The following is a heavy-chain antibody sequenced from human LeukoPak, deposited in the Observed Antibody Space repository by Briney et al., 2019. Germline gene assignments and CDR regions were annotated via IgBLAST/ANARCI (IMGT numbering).Heavy chain of an antibody. CDR1: GFTFSSYG. CDR3: AKDLTGTTDY. D-gene: IGHD1-7*01. J-gene: IGHJ4*02. V-gene: IGHV3-30*18. CDR2: ISYDGSNK. Sequence: GGSLRPSCAASGFTFSSYGMHWVRQAPGKGLEWVAVISYDGSNKYYADSVKGRFTISRDNSKNTLYLQMNSLRAEDTAAYYCAKDLTGTTDYWGQGTLVTVSS.